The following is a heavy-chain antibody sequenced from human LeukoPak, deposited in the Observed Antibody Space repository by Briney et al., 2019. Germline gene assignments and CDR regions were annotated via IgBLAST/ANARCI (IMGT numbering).Heavy chain of an antibody. V-gene: IGHV3-21*01. CDR3: ARVGYYYDSSGYFTFDY. D-gene: IGHD3-22*01. J-gene: IGHJ4*02. Sequence: GGSLRLSCAASGFTFSSYSMNWVRQAPGKWLEWVSSISSSSSYIYYADSVKGRFTISRDNAKNSLYLQMNSLRAEDTAVYYCARVGYYYDSSGYFTFDYWGQGTLVTVSS. CDR2: ISSSSSYI. CDR1: GFTFSSYS.